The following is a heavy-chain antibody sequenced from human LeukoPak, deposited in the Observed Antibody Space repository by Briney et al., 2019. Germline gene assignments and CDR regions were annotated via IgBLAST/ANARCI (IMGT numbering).Heavy chain of an antibody. CDR3: AKDHDFWSAYYFDY. CDR2: ISYDGSNK. D-gene: IGHD3-3*01. V-gene: IGHV3-30*18. CDR1: GFTFSSYG. J-gene: IGHJ4*02. Sequence: GGSLRLSCAASGFTFSSYGMHWVRQAPGKGLEWVAVISYDGSNKYYADSVKGRFTISRDNSKNTLYLQMNSLRAEDTAVYYCAKDHDFWSAYYFDYWGQGTLVTVSS.